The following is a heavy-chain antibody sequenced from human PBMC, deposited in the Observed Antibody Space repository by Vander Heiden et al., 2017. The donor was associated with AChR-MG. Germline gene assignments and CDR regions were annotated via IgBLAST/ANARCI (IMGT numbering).Heavy chain of an antibody. CDR2: ISGSGATT. D-gene: IGHD1-26*01. CDR3: AKRPVGAAFDI. CDR1: GFTFSSYG. Sequence: EVQLLESGGDLIQPGESLRLSCVASGFTFSSYGMTWLRPAPGKGLEWVSSISGSGATTYYADSMKGRFTISRDNSKNTLYLQMNSLRVEDTAVYFCAKRPVGAAFDIWGQGTMVTVSS. J-gene: IGHJ3*02. V-gene: IGHV3-23*01.